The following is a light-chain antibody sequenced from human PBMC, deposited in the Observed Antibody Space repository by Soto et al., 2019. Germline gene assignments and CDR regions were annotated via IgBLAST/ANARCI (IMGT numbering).Light chain of an antibody. CDR2: KAS. CDR1: QSISSW. J-gene: IGKJ2*01. V-gene: IGKV1-5*03. CDR3: QQYNSYSHT. Sequence: DIQMTQSPSTLSASVGDRVTITCRASQSISSWLAWYQQKPGKAPKLLIYKASSLESGVPSRFSASGSGTEFTITISSLQPDDFATYYCQQYNSYSHTFGQGTKLEIK.